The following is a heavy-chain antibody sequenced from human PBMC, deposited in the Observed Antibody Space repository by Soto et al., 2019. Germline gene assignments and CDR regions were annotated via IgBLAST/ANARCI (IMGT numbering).Heavy chain of an antibody. Sequence: QVHLVQSGAELKRPGASVKVSCQAIGYTFSNLAVHWMRQSPGQSRAWMGWINPGNGDTQYSRNLQGTVTMTRDTSAGTAYMELSSLRAEDTAVYCCTIDPLYCEATAACSASYNWFYPWCQGTLVTVSS. J-gene: IGHJ5*02. V-gene: IGHV1-3*01. CDR1: GYTFSNLA. CDR3: TIDPLYCEATAACSASYNWFYP. D-gene: IGHD2-21*01. CDR2: INPGNGDT.